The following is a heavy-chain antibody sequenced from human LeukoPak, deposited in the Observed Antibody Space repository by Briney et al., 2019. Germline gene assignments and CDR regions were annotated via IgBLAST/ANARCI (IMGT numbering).Heavy chain of an antibody. CDR2: IWYDGSNK. J-gene: IGHJ3*02. CDR3: ARQRIPGDAFDI. CDR1: GFTFSSYG. V-gene: IGHV3-33*08. Sequence: KTGGSLRLSCAASGFTFSSYGMHWVRQAPGKGLEWVAVIWYDGSNKYYADSVKGRFTISRDNSKNTLYMQMNSLRTEDTAVYYCARQRIPGDAFDIWGQGTMVTVSS. D-gene: IGHD2-2*02.